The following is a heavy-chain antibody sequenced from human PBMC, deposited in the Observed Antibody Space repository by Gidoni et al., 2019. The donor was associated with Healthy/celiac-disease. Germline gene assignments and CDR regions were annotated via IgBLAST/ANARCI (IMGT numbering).Heavy chain of an antibody. J-gene: IGHJ5*02. V-gene: IGHV4-59*01. CDR2: IYYSGST. D-gene: IGHD6-13*01. CDR1: GGSISSYY. CDR3: ARDSSSWYWFDP. Sequence: QVQLQESGPGLVKPSETLSLTCTVPGGSISSYYWSWIRQPPGKGLEWIGYIYYSGSTNYNPSLKSRVTISVDTSKNQFSLKLSSVTAADTAVYYCARDSSSWYWFDPWGQGTLVTVSS.